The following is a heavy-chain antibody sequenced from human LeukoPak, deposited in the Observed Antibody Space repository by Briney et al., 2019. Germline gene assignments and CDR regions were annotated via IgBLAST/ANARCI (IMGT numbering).Heavy chain of an antibody. CDR2: VSDDGSNK. CDR3: AKMAVDIPFYYYYGMDV. Sequence: TGGSLRLSCAASGFTFSYSGMHWVRQAPGKGLEWVALVSDDGSNKYYADSVKGRFTISRDNSKNTLYLQMNSLRAEDTAVYYCAKMAVDIPFYYYYGMDVWGQGTTVTVSS. J-gene: IGHJ6*02. CDR1: GFTFSYSG. V-gene: IGHV3-30*18. D-gene: IGHD2-2*02.